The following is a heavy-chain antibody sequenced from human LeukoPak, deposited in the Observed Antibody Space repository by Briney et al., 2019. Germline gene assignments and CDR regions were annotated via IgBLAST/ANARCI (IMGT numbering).Heavy chain of an antibody. D-gene: IGHD6-13*01. J-gene: IGHJ3*02. CDR1: GYTFTGYY. V-gene: IGHV1-8*02. CDR3: ARVRIAAAVLRAFDI. Sequence: ASVKVSCKASGYTFTGYYMHWVRQAPGQGLEWMGWINPNSGNTGYAQKFQGRVTMTRNTSISTAYMELSSLRSEDTAVYYCARVRIAAAVLRAFDIWGQGTMVTVSS. CDR2: INPNSGNT.